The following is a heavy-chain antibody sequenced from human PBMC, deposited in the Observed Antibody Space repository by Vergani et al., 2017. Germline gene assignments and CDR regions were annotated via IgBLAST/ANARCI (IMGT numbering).Heavy chain of an antibody. CDR2: IYYSGST. V-gene: IGHV4-39*01. CDR1: GGSISSSSYY. CDR3: ARWRCGYYDSSGYSYYDYMDV. J-gene: IGHJ6*03. Sequence: QLQLQESGPGLVTPSETLSLTCTVSGGSISSSSYYWGWIRQPPGKGLDWSGSIYYSGSTYYNPTLKSRVTISGDTSKNQFSLKLSSETAADTAVYYCARWRCGYYDSSGYSYYDYMDVWGKGTTVTVSS. D-gene: IGHD3-22*01.